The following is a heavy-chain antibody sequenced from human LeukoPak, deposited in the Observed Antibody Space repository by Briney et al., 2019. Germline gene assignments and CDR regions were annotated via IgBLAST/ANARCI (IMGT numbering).Heavy chain of an antibody. V-gene: IGHV1-8*02. CDR3: ARAGGKKAAAGTFWFDP. D-gene: IGHD6-13*01. J-gene: IGHJ5*02. CDR2: MNPNSGNT. Sequence: ASVKVSCKASGYTFTSYDINWVRQATGQGLEWMGWMNPNSGNTGYAQKFQGSVTMTRNTSISTAYMELSSLRSEDTAVYYCARAGGKKAAAGTFWFDPWGQGTLVTVSS. CDR1: GYTFTSYD.